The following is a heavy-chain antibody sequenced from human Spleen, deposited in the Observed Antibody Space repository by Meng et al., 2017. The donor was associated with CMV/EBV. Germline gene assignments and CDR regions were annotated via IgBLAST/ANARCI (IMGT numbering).Heavy chain of an antibody. CDR1: GFTFSDYY. D-gene: IGHD5-12*01. CDR3: ARELRLRDDY. J-gene: IGHJ4*02. Sequence: GESLKISCAASGFTFSDYYISWIRQAPGKGLEWVSSISSSSSYIYYADSVKGRFTISRDNAKNSLYLQMNSLRAEDTAVYYCARELRLRDDYWGQGTLVTVSS. V-gene: IGHV3-11*06. CDR2: ISSSSSYI.